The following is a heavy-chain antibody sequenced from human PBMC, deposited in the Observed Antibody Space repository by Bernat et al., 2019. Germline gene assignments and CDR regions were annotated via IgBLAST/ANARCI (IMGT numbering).Heavy chain of an antibody. CDR1: GGSISSSDYL. V-gene: IGHV4-39*02. Sequence: HLQLQESGPGLMKPSETLSLTCTVSGGSISSSDYLWGWLRQPPGKGLEWIGNIHYSGSTHYDPSLQSRVTISVDTSKNHFSLKMTSVTAADTAVYCCARRVTYGSTFDYWGQGTLVTVSS. CDR2: IHYSGST. J-gene: IGHJ4*02. D-gene: IGHD3-10*01. CDR3: ARRVTYGSTFDY.